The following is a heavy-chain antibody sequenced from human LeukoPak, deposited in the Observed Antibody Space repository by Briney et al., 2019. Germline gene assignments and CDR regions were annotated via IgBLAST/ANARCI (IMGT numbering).Heavy chain of an antibody. Sequence: GASVKVSCKASGYTFTSYDINWVRQATGQGLEWMGWMNPNSGNTGYAQKFQGRVTMTRNTSICTAYMELSSLRSEDTAVYYCARETYYDFWSGYYTGYYYYYGMDVWGQGTTVTVSS. CDR3: ARETYYDFWSGYYTGYYYYYGMDV. J-gene: IGHJ6*02. D-gene: IGHD3-3*01. V-gene: IGHV1-8*01. CDR2: MNPNSGNT. CDR1: GYTFTSYD.